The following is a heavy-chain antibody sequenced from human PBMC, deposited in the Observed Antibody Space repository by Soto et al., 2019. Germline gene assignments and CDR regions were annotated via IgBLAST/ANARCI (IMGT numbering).Heavy chain of an antibody. CDR3: ARGDPSMVRGVILPFDY. D-gene: IGHD3-10*01. V-gene: IGHV1-2*04. Sequence: QVQLVQSGAEVKKPGASVKVSCKASGYTFTGYYMHWVRQAPGQGLEWMGWINPNSGGTNYAQKFQGWVTMTRDTSIRTAYMELSRLRSDDTAVYYCARGDPSMVRGVILPFDYWGQGTLVTVSS. J-gene: IGHJ4*02. CDR1: GYTFTGYY. CDR2: INPNSGGT.